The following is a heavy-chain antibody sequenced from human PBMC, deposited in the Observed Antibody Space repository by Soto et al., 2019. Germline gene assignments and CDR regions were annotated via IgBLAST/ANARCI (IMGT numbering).Heavy chain of an antibody. V-gene: IGHV1-18*01. Sequence: QVQLVQSGAEVKKPGASVKVSCKASGYTFTSYGISWVRQAPGQGLEWMGWISAYNGNTNYAQKLQGRVTMTTDTSTSTAYMELRSRRSDDTAVYYCAREGPRSTVRGVSIPVNWFDPWGQGTLVTVSS. CDR3: AREGPRSTVRGVSIPVNWFDP. D-gene: IGHD3-10*01. CDR2: ISAYNGNT. CDR1: GYTFTSYG. J-gene: IGHJ5*02.